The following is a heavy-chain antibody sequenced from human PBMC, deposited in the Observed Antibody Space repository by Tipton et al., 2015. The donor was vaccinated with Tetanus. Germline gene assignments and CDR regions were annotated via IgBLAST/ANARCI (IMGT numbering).Heavy chain of an antibody. J-gene: IGHJ5*02. V-gene: IGHV1-18*01. D-gene: IGHD3/OR15-3a*01. CDR1: GYTFKHYG. CDR3: ARGRGLGPHEYLEH. Sequence: QMQLVQSGAEVKKPGASVKVSCKASGYTFKHYGVNWARQAPGQGLEWMGWISPFNENVNYAEKFRGRLTMTTDRSTATVYMDLRGLKSDDTAIYYCARGRGLGPHEYLEHWGQGTLVTVS. CDR2: ISPFNENV.